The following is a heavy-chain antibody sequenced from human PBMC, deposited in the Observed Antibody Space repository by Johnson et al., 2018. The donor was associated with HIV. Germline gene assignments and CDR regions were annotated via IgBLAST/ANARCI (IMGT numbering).Heavy chain of an antibody. D-gene: IGHD1-26*01. J-gene: IGHJ3*02. CDR3: GTGPWDYYESGNLDDVFDI. Sequence: VQLVESGGGVVRPGGSLRLSCAGSGFSFEAYGMSWVRQVPGKGLEWISGINWNGGRTAYSDSVQGRFTISRDNAKNSLYLQMDSLRAEDTARYYCGTGPWDYYESGNLDDVFDIWGQGTTVIVSS. V-gene: IGHV3-20*04. CDR1: GFSFEAYG. CDR2: INWNGGRT.